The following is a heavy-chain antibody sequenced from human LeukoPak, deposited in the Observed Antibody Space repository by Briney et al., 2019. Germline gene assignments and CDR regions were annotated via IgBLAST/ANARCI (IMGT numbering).Heavy chain of an antibody. CDR1: GFTFSSYS. V-gene: IGHV3-21*01. J-gene: IGHJ3*02. D-gene: IGHD3-16*01. CDR3: ARGDSSSPHDAFDI. Sequence: GGSLRLSCAASGFTFSSYSMNWVRQAPGKGLEWVSSISSSSSYIYYADSVKGRFTISRDNAKNSLYLQMNSLRAEDTAVYYCARGDSSSPHDAFDIWGQGTMVTVSS. CDR2: ISSSSSYI.